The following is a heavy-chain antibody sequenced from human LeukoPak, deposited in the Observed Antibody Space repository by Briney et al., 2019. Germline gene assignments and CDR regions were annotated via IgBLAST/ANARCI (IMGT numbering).Heavy chain of an antibody. J-gene: IGHJ4*02. D-gene: IGHD4/OR15-4a*01. CDR2: ISVSGTNT. CDR3: ARRAGAYSHPYDY. CDR1: GFTFNTYS. Sequence: PGGSLRLSCEASGFTFNTYSMNWARQAPGKGLEWVSAISVSGTNTYYVDSVKGRFTISRDNAKNSLYLQMNSLRAEDTAVYYCARRAGAYSHPYDYWGQGTLVTVSS. V-gene: IGHV3-21*04.